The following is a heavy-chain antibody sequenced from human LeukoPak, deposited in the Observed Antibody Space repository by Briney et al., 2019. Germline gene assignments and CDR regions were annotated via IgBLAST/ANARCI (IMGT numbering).Heavy chain of an antibody. Sequence: GGSLRLSCAASGLTFSSYAMSWVRQAPGKGLEWVSAISGSGGSTYYADSVKGRFTISRDNSKNTLYLQMNSLRAEDTAVYYCAKADSSSGPNWGMDVWGQGTTVTVSS. CDR2: ISGSGGST. CDR3: AKADSSSGPNWGMDV. J-gene: IGHJ6*02. V-gene: IGHV3-23*01. CDR1: GLTFSSYA. D-gene: IGHD6-13*01.